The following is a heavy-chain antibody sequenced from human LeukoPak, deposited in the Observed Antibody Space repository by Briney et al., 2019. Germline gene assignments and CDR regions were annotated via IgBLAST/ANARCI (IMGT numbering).Heavy chain of an antibody. CDR1: GFTVSSYG. D-gene: IGHD6-13*01. Sequence: GGSLRLSCAASGFTVSSYGMHWVRQAPGKGLEWVAFIRYVGSNKYYADSVKGRFTISRDNSKNTLYLQMNSLRAEDTAVYYCAKAESVGYSSSWYEWFDPWGQGTLVTVSS. CDR3: AKAESVGYSSSWYEWFDP. CDR2: IRYVGSNK. J-gene: IGHJ5*02. V-gene: IGHV3-30*02.